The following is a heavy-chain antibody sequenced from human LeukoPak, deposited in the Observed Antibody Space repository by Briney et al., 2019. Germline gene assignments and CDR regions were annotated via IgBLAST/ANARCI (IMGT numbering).Heavy chain of an antibody. Sequence: SETLSLTCTVSGGSLSNYYWTWIRQPPGKGLEWIGQIYYSGSTNYNPSLKSRVTISVDTSTIQFSLRLTSVTAADTAVYYCARHGDGYNYYNAMDVWGPGTTVTVSS. V-gene: IGHV4-59*08. CDR3: ARHGDGYNYYNAMDV. J-gene: IGHJ6*02. D-gene: IGHD5-24*01. CDR1: GGSLSNYY. CDR2: IYYSGST.